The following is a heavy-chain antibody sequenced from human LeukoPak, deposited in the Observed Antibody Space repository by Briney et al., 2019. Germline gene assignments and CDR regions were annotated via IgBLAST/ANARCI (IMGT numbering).Heavy chain of an antibody. CDR3: ARDRELGS. CDR1: GGSISIYY. J-gene: IGHJ5*02. CDR2: IYNSGST. V-gene: IGHV4-59*01. D-gene: IGHD3-16*01. Sequence: SETLSLTCIVSGGSISIYYWNWIRQPPGKGLEWIGYIYNSGSTDYNPSLKRRVTISADTSKNQFSLKLTSVTAADPAVYYCARDRELGSWGQGILVTVSS.